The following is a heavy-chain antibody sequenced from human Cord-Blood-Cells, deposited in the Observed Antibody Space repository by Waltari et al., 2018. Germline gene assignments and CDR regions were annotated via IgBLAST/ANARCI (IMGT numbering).Heavy chain of an antibody. V-gene: IGHV1-3*01. Sequence: QVQLVQSGAEAKKPGASVKVSCKASGSTFTSYAMHWVRQAPGHMLEWMGWINAGNGNTKYSQKLQGRVTITRDTSASTAYMELSSLRSEDTAVYYCARSLAAAGTYYYGMGVWGQGTTGTVSS. CDR3: ARSLAAAGTYYYGMGV. J-gene: IGHJ6*02. D-gene: IGHD6-13*01. CDR2: INAGNGNT. CDR1: GSTFTSYA.